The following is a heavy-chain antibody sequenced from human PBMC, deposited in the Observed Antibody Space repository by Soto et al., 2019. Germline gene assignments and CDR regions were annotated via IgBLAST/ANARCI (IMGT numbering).Heavy chain of an antibody. J-gene: IGHJ4*02. CDR2: ISSSSSYI. D-gene: IGHD6-13*01. CDR1: GFTFGSYS. Sequence: EVQLVESGGGLVKPGGSLRLSCAASGFTFGSYSMNWVRQAPGKGLEWVSSISSSSSYIYYADSVKGRFTISRDNAKNSLYLQMNSLRAEDTAVYYCATDPQQLVPNFDYWGQGTLVTVSS. V-gene: IGHV3-21*01. CDR3: ATDPQQLVPNFDY.